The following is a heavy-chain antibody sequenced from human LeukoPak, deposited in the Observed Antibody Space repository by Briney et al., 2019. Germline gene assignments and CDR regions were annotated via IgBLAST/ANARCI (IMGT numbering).Heavy chain of an antibody. CDR2: IKQDGSDR. D-gene: IGHD6-19*01. CDR1: GFIFSHYG. J-gene: IGHJ4*02. V-gene: IGHV3-7*03. Sequence: GGSLRLSCEASGFIFSHYGMHWVRQAPGTGLEWVANIKQDGSDRNYVTSVRGRFTISRDNAESSLYLQMNSLRVEDTAVYYCVRNLAVAGTCFDSWGQGTLVTVSS. CDR3: VRNLAVAGTCFDS.